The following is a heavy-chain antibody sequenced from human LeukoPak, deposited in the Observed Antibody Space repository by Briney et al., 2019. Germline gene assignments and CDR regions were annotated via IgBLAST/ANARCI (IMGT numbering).Heavy chain of an antibody. CDR3: NGANANH. J-gene: IGHJ1*01. CDR1: GFTFSSYW. D-gene: IGHD4/OR15-4a*01. V-gene: IGHV3-74*01. Sequence: PGGSLRLSCVASGFTFSSYWMHWVRQAPGKGLVWVSGVNTDGRTTIYADSVKGRFTISRDNAKNTLYLQMNSLRAEDTAVYYCNGANANHWGQGTQVTVSS. CDR2: VNTDGRTT.